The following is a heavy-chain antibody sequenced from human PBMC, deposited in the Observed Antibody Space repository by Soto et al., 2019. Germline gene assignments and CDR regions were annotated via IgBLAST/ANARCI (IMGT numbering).Heavy chain of an antibody. J-gene: IGHJ6*02. Sequence: QVQLVQSGAEVKKPGSSVKVSCKASGGTFSSYAISWVRQAPGQGLEWMGGIIPIFGTANYAQKFQGRVTITAGESTSTAYMELSSLRSEDTAVYYCARGPPRDTAMVTRGMDVWGQGTTVTVSS. CDR3: ARGPPRDTAMVTRGMDV. CDR1: GGTFSSYA. CDR2: IIPIFGTA. D-gene: IGHD5-18*01. V-gene: IGHV1-69*12.